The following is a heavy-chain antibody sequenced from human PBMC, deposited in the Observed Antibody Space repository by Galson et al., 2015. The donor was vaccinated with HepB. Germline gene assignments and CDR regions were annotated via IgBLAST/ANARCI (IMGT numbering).Heavy chain of an antibody. V-gene: IGHV1-2*04. Sequence: SVKVSCKASRYTFTGYYMHWVRQAPGQGLEWMGWINPNSGGTNYAQKFQGWVTMTRDTSISTAYMELSRLRSDDTAVYYCARGYVYYGNYGMDVWGQGTTVTVSS. CDR2: INPNSGGT. J-gene: IGHJ6*02. D-gene: IGHD3-10*01. CDR1: RYTFTGYY. CDR3: ARGYVYYGNYGMDV.